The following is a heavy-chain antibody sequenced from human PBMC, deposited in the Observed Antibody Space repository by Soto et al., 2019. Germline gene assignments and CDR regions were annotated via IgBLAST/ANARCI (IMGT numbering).Heavy chain of an antibody. CDR3: AREGEEQLALGGVNWFDP. D-gene: IGHD6-6*01. J-gene: IGHJ5*02. Sequence: QVQLVQSGAEVKKPGSSVKVSCKASGGTFSSYAIGWVRQAPGQGLEWMGGIIPIFGTANYAQKFQGRVTITADESTSTAYMELSSLRSEDTAVYYCAREGEEQLALGGVNWFDPWGQGTLVTVSS. CDR1: GGTFSSYA. V-gene: IGHV1-69*01. CDR2: IIPIFGTA.